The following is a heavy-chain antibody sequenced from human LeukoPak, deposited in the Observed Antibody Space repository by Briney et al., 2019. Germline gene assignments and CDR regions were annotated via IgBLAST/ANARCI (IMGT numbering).Heavy chain of an antibody. V-gene: IGHV4-61*02. D-gene: IGHD6-6*01. J-gene: IGHJ4*02. Sequence: SETLSLICTVSGGSISSGSYYWSWIRQPAGKGLEWIGRIYTSGSTNYNPSVKSRVTISVDTSKHQFSLKLSSVTAADTAVYYCARQWEYSSSYFDFWGQGTLVTVSS. CDR1: GGSISSGSYY. CDR3: ARQWEYSSSYFDF. CDR2: IYTSGST.